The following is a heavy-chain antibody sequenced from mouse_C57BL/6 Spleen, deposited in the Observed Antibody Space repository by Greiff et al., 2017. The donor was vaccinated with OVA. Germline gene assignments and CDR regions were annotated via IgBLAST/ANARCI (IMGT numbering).Heavy chain of an antibody. J-gene: IGHJ3*01. D-gene: IGHD1-1*01. CDR3: ARGAYGSSSWFAD. Sequence: QVQLQQPGAELVKPGASVKLSCKASGYTFTSYWMQWVKQRPGQGLEWIGEIDPSDSYTNYNQKFKGKATLTVDTSSSTAYMQLSSLTSEDSAVYYCARGAYGSSSWFADWGKGTLVTVSA. CDR1: GYTFTSYW. V-gene: IGHV1-50*01. CDR2: IDPSDSYT.